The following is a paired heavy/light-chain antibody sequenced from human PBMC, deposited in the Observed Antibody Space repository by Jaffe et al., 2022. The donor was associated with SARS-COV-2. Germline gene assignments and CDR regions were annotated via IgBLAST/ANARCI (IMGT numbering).Light chain of an antibody. CDR2: GAS. CDR3: QQYHNWPPLT. J-gene: IGKJ4*01. CDR1: QIINTN. Sequence: IVMTQSPGTLSVTPGETATLSCRASQIINTNLAWYQQKPGQAPRLLVYGASTRATGIPARFSGSGSGTDFTLTISSLQSEDFALYYCQQYHNWPPLTFGGGTKMEI. V-gene: IGKV3-15*01.
Heavy chain of an antibody. J-gene: IGHJ4*02. CDR3: ARDAATAGTSQMPCYFDS. CDR2: INPSGGTT. V-gene: IGHV1-46*01. Sequence: QVQLVQSGAEVKKPGASVKVSCKASGYMFTSYYMHWVRQAPGQGLEWMGKINPSGGTTTYPQNFQGRITITGDTSTSTVYMELSSLMSEDTAVYYCARDAATAGTSQMPCYFDSWGQGTPVTVSS. CDR1: GYMFTSYY. D-gene: IGHD6-13*01.